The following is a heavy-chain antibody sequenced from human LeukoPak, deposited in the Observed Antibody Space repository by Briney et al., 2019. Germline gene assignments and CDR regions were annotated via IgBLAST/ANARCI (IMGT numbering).Heavy chain of an antibody. Sequence: SETLSLTCTVSGGSISSYYWSWIRQPPGKGLEWIGYIYYSGSTNYNPSLKSRVTISVDTSKNQFSLKLSSVTAADTAVYYCARRKNWNDSQDAFDIWGQGTMVTVSS. V-gene: IGHV4-59*08. CDR2: IYYSGST. CDR3: ARRKNWNDSQDAFDI. J-gene: IGHJ3*02. CDR1: GGSISSYY. D-gene: IGHD1-1*01.